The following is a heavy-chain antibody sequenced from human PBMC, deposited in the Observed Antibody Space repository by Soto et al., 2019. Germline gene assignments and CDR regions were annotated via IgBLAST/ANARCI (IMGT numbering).Heavy chain of an antibody. V-gene: IGHV1-2*04. CDR1: GYTLSGYF. D-gene: IGHD4-17*01. Sequence: GASVKVSCKASGYTLSGYFIHWVRQAPGQGLEWMGWINPISGGTNYVQKFQGWVTITRDTSASTAYMELSSLRSEDTAVYYCASESYGGEFDYWGQGTLVTVSS. J-gene: IGHJ4*02. CDR3: ASESYGGEFDY. CDR2: INPISGGT.